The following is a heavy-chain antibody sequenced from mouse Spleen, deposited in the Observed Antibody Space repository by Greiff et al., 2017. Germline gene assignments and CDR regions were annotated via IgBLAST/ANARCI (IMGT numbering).Heavy chain of an antibody. J-gene: IGHJ4*01. D-gene: IGHD2-4*01. CDR1: GFTFSSYA. Sequence: EVKLMESGGGLVKPGGSLKLSCAASGFTFSSYAMSWVRQTPEKRLEWVATISSGGSYTYYPDSVKGRFTISRDNAKNTLYLQMSSLKSEDTAMYYCTRDRGLRGAMDYWGQGTSVTVSS. CDR2: ISSGGSYT. CDR3: TRDRGLRGAMDY. V-gene: IGHV5-6-4*01.